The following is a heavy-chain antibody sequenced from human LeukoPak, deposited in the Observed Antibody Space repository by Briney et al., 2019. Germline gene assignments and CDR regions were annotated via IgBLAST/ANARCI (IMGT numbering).Heavy chain of an antibody. CDR1: GGSVTSFY. V-gene: IGHV4-59*02. J-gene: IGHJ3*02. D-gene: IGHD3-22*01. CDR2: IYYSGST. Sequence: PSETLSLTCTVSGGSVTSFYYNWIQQPPGKGLEWIGYIYYSGSTNYNPSLKSRVTMSLDTSKNQFSLNLNSVTAADTALYFCARTYYYDTSGRYAFDIWGQGTMVTVSS. CDR3: ARTYYYDTSGRYAFDI.